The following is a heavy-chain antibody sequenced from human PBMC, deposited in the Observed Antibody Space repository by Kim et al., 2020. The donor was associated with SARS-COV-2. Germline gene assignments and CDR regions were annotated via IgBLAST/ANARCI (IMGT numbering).Heavy chain of an antibody. V-gene: IGHV3-43*01. CDR3: AKDIGVTTNYYFYYYMDV. D-gene: IGHD1-1*01. J-gene: IGHJ6*03. Sequence: KGRFTISRDNSKNSLYLRMNSLRTEDTALYYCAKDIGVTTNYYFYYYMDVWGKGTTVTVSS.